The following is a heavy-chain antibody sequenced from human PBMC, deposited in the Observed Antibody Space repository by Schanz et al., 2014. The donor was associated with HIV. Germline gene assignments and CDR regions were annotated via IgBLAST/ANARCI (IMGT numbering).Heavy chain of an antibody. J-gene: IGHJ6*02. CDR1: GFIFRDYA. Sequence: QVQLVESGGGVVQPGRSLRLSCAGSGFIFRDYALHWVRQAPGKGLEWVAVISYDRSHIYYADSVKGRFTISRDNSKNTLFLQMNSLRAEDTAVYYCARVEGPPTFYYYYYGSDVWGQGTAVTVSS. V-gene: IGHV3-30*04. CDR3: ARVEGPPTFYYYYYGSDV. CDR2: ISYDRSHI. D-gene: IGHD4-4*01.